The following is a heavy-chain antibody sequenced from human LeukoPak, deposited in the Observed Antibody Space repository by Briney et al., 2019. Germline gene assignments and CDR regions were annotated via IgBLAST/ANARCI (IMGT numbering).Heavy chain of an antibody. Sequence: PGGSLRLSCAASGFTVSSNYMSWVRQAPGKGLEWVSAISGSGDYTYYADSVKGRFTISRDNSKNTLYLQMNSLRVEDTAVYYCARDHPYYEISGPRFDHWGQGTRVTVSS. D-gene: IGHD3-16*01. V-gene: IGHV3-23*01. CDR3: ARDHPYYEISGPRFDH. J-gene: IGHJ4*02. CDR2: ISGSGDYT. CDR1: GFTVSSNY.